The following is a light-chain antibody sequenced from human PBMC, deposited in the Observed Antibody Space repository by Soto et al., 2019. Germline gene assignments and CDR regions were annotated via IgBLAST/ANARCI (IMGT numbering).Light chain of an antibody. J-gene: IGKJ5*01. V-gene: IGKV3-11*01. CDR1: QSVSSY. CDR3: QQRSKWPPKIT. Sequence: EIVLTQSPATLSLSRGERATLSCRASQSVSSYLAWYQQKPGQAPRLLIYDASNRATGIPARFSGSGSGTDFTLTISSLEPEDFAVYYCQQRSKWPPKITFGQGTRLEIK. CDR2: DAS.